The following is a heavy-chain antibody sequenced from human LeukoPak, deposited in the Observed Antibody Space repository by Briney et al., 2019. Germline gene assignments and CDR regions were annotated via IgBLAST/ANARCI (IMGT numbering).Heavy chain of an antibody. V-gene: IGHV3-21*01. J-gene: IGHJ5*02. CDR3: ARDLLGCSSTSCYSWFDP. CDR2: ISSSSSYI. D-gene: IGHD2-2*01. Sequence: GGSLRLSCAASGFTFSSYSMNWVRQAPGKGLEWVSSISSSSSYIYYADSVKGRFTISRDNAKNSLYLQMNSLRAEDTAVYCCARDLLGCSSTSCYSWFDPWGQGTLVTVSS. CDR1: GFTFSSYS.